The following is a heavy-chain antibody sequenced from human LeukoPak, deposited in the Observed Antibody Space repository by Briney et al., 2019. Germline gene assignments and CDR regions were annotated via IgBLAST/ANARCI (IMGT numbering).Heavy chain of an antibody. J-gene: IGHJ4*02. D-gene: IGHD2-2*01. Sequence: GGSLRLSCAASGFTFSSYWMHWVRQAPGKGLVWVSRINSDGSSASYADSVKGRFTISRDNAKNTLYLQMNSLRAEDTAVYYCARRPRWDQLSLLDYWGQGTLVTVSS. CDR1: GFTFSSYW. CDR3: ARRPRWDQLSLLDY. CDR2: INSDGSSA. V-gene: IGHV3-74*01.